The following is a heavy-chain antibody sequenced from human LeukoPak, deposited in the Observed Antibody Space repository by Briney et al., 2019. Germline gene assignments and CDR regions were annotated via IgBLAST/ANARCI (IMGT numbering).Heavy chain of an antibody. Sequence: ASVKVSCKASGYIFTSYGISWVRQGPGQGLEWVGWISAYNGNTKFAPNLQDRVTMTTDTSTATAYMELRSLRLNDTAVYFCARARPGAHCGTTSCFSDYWGQGTLVTVSS. V-gene: IGHV1-18*01. CDR3: ARARPGAHCGTTSCFSDY. D-gene: IGHD2-2*01. CDR1: GYIFTSYG. CDR2: ISAYNGNT. J-gene: IGHJ4*02.